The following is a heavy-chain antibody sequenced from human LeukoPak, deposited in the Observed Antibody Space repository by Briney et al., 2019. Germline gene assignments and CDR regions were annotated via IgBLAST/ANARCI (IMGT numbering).Heavy chain of an antibody. Sequence: PSETLSLTCTVSGGSVIPHHWTWIRQPAGKGLEWIGLFHTSGTTNYNPSLHGRVTVSVDASKTPLTLKMTSATAADTGVYFCARDPFRSSFDIWGQGILVTVSS. CDR2: FHTSGTT. J-gene: IGHJ4*02. V-gene: IGHV4-4*07. CDR1: GGSVIPHH. D-gene: IGHD6-13*01. CDR3: ARDPFRSSFDI.